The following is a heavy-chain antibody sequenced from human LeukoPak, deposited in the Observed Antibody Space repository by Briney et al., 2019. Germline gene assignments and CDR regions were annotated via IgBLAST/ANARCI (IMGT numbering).Heavy chain of an antibody. Sequence: GGSLRLSCAASGFTFGSYWMSWVRQAPGKGLEWVANIKQDGSEKYYVDSVKGRFTISRDNAKNSLYLQMNSLRAEDTAVYYCARARYNWNYYYFDYWGQGTLVTVSS. J-gene: IGHJ4*02. CDR1: GFTFGSYW. V-gene: IGHV3-7*01. CDR3: ARARYNWNYYYFDY. D-gene: IGHD1-7*01. CDR2: IKQDGSEK.